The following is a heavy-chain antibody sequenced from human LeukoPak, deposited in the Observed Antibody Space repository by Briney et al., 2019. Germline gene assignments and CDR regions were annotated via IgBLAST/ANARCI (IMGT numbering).Heavy chain of an antibody. D-gene: IGHD6-13*01. Sequence: PGGSLRLSCAASGFIFSSYSMNWFRQAPGKGLEWVSVITGSGGNTYYADSVKGRFTISKDNSKNTVYLQMGSLRVDDTAVYYCAKAASSSWPSYYYGMDVWGQGTTVTVSS. J-gene: IGHJ6*02. CDR1: GFIFSSYS. CDR2: ITGSGGNT. CDR3: AKAASSSWPSYYYGMDV. V-gene: IGHV3-23*01.